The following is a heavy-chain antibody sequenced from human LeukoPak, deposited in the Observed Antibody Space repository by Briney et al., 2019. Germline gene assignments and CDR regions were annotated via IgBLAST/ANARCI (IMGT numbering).Heavy chain of an antibody. CDR2: ISGGGVTT. J-gene: IGHJ4*02. D-gene: IGHD6-13*01. CDR1: GFTSIAYA. CDR3: AKNHYSSSRDYFDY. V-gene: IGHV3-23*01. Sequence: GGSLRLSCVGSGFTSIAYALTWARQAPGKGLEWVSGISGGGVTTYYADSVKGRFTISRDNSKNTLYLQMNSLRAEDTAVYYCAKNHYSSSRDYFDYWGQGTLVTVSS.